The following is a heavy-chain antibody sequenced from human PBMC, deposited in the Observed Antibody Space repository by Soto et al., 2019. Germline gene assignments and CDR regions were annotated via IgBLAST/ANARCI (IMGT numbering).Heavy chain of an antibody. CDR2: INHSGST. Sequence: PSETLSLTCAVYGGSFSGYYWSWIRQPPGKGLEWIGEINHSGSTNYNPSLKSRVTISVDTSKNQFSLKLSSVTAADTAVYYCARVRGVIITYYYYGMDVWGQGTTVTVSS. CDR1: GGSFSGYY. D-gene: IGHD3-10*01. CDR3: ARVRGVIITYYYYGMDV. J-gene: IGHJ6*02. V-gene: IGHV4-34*01.